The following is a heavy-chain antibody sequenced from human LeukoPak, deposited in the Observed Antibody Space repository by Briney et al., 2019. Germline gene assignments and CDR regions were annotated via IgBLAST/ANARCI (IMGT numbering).Heavy chain of an antibody. D-gene: IGHD1-26*01. J-gene: IGHJ5*02. CDR2: ISGSGGST. V-gene: IGHV3-23*01. Sequence: PGGSLRLSCAVSGFTFSSYAMSWVRQAPRKGLEWVSAISGSGGSTYYADSVKGRFTISRDNSKNMLYLQMNSLRAEDTAVYYCATLIVGAGPSWGQGTLVTVSS. CDR3: ATLIVGAGPS. CDR1: GFTFSSYA.